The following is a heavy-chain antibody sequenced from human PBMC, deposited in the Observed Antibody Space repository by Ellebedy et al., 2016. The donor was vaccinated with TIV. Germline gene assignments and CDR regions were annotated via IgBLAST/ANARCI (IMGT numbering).Heavy chain of an antibody. CDR2: IRSTGSDK. Sequence: GESLKISCAASGFTVSDTYMSWVRQAPGKGLEWVSSIRSTGSDKYYAESVKGRFTISRDNAQNTLFLQMNSLRVEDTAVYYCSRGWSTPDSWGQGTLVIVSS. D-gene: IGHD2-15*01. V-gene: IGHV3-11*04. J-gene: IGHJ4*02. CDR3: SRGWSTPDS. CDR1: GFTVSDTY.